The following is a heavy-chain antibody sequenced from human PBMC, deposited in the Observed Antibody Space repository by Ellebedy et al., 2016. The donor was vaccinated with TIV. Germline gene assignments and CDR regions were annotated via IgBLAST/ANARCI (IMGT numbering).Heavy chain of an antibody. J-gene: IGHJ4*02. V-gene: IGHV1-3*01. Sequence: AASVKVSCKASGYTFTTYAMHWVRQAPGQRLEWMGWINAGNGNTKYSQKFQGRVTITRDTSASTAYMELSSLRSEDTAVYYCARVMGSTVFGFDCWGQGTLVTVSS. CDR1: GYTFTTYA. D-gene: IGHD3-10*02. CDR3: ARVMGSTVFGFDC. CDR2: INAGNGNT.